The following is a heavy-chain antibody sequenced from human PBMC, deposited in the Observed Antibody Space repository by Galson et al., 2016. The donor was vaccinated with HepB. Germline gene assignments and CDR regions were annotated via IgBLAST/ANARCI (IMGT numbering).Heavy chain of an antibody. J-gene: IGHJ4*02. D-gene: IGHD5-18*01. CDR3: VRDLSAMVSPLDY. CDR2: ITSSSNYR. CDR1: GFTFSGHT. Sequence: SLRLSCAASGFTFSGHTMNWVRQAPGKGLEWVSSITSSSNYRNYADSVKGRFTISRDNAKKSLYLHLNSLRVEDTAVYYCVRDLSAMVSPLDYWGQGTLVTVSS. V-gene: IGHV3-21*01.